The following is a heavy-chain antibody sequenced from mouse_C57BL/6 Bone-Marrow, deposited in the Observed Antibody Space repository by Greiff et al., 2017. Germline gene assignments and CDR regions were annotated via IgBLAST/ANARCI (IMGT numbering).Heavy chain of an antibody. V-gene: IGHV5-6*01. CDR2: ISSGGSYT. Sequence: EVQVVESGGDLVKPGGSLKLSCAASGFTFSSYGMSWVRQTPDKRLEWVATISSGGSYTYYPDSVKGRFTISRDNAKNTLYLQMSSLKSEDTAMYYCARWDDPAWFAYWGQGTLVTVSA. D-gene: IGHD2-3*01. J-gene: IGHJ3*01. CDR1: GFTFSSYG. CDR3: ARWDDPAWFAY.